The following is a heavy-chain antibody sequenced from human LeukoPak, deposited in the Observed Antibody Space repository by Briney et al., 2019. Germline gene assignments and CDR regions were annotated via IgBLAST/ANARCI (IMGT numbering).Heavy chain of an antibody. CDR3: ARELATSDY. CDR1: VGSFSGYH. D-gene: IGHD1-26*01. CDR2: INHSRST. J-gene: IGHJ4*02. V-gene: IGHV4-34*01. Sequence: SETLSFTCAVNVGSFSGYHWSWIRQAPGKGLEWIGQINHSRSTKYNPSLKSRVTISIDTSKNQFSLQVTSVTAADTAVYYCARELATSDYWGQGTLVTVSS.